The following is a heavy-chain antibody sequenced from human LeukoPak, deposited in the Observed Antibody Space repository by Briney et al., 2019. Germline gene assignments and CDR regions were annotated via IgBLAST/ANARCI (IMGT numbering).Heavy chain of an antibody. V-gene: IGHV3-53*05. J-gene: IGHJ4*02. Sequence: GGSLRLSCAASGFTVSSNYMSWVRQAPGKGLEWVSVIYSGGSTYYADSVKGRFTISRDNSKNTLYLQMNSLRAEDTAVYYCAIVVVAATPPFDYWGQGTLVTVSS. CDR1: GFTVSSNY. D-gene: IGHD2-15*01. CDR2: IYSGGST. CDR3: AIVVVAATPPFDY.